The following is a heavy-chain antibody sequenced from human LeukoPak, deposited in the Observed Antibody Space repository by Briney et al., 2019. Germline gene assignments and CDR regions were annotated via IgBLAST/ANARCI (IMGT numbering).Heavy chain of an antibody. Sequence: SETLSLTCTVSGGSISSGGYYWSWIRQHPGKVLEWIGYIYYSGSTYYNPSLKSRVTISVDTSKNQFSLKLSSVTAADTAVYYCARGVFDDSSGYYPFDYWGQGTLVTVSS. CDR3: ARGVFDDSSGYYPFDY. V-gene: IGHV4-31*03. CDR2: IYYSGST. CDR1: GGSISSGGYY. J-gene: IGHJ4*02. D-gene: IGHD3-22*01.